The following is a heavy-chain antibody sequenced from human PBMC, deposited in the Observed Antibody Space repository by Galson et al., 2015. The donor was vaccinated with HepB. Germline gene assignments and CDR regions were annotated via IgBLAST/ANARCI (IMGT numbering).Heavy chain of an antibody. Sequence: SLRLSCAASGFTFSSYGMHWVRQAPGKGLEWVAVIWYDGSNKYYADSVKGRFTISRDNSKNTLYLQMNSLRVEDTAVYYCARDRGWQDLFDYWGQGTLVTVSS. CDR3: ARDRGWQDLFDY. V-gene: IGHV3-33*01. D-gene: IGHD2-15*01. CDR2: IWYDGSNK. CDR1: GFTFSSYG. J-gene: IGHJ4*02.